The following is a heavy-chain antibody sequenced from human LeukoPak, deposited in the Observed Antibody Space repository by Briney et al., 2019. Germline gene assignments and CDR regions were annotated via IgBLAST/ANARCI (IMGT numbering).Heavy chain of an antibody. CDR1: GFTFSSYE. CDR3: ARDGAGNYYYYMDV. CDR2: ISSSGSTI. J-gene: IGHJ6*03. D-gene: IGHD3-10*01. Sequence: GGSLRLSCAASGFTFSSYEMNWVRQAPGKGLEWVSYISSSGSTIYYADSVKGRFTISRDNAKNSLYLQMNSLRAEDTAVYYCARDGAGNYYYYMDVWGKGTTVTVS. V-gene: IGHV3-48*03.